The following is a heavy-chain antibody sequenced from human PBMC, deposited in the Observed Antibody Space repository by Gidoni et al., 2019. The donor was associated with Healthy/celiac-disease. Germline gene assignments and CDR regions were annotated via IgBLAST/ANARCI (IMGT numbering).Heavy chain of an antibody. V-gene: IGHV3-30-3*01. D-gene: IGHD1-1*01. Sequence: QVQLVEAGGGVVQPGRSLSLSCAASGFTFSSYAMHWVRQAPGKGLEWVAVISYDGSNKYYADSVKGRFTISRDNSKNTLYLQMNSLRAEDTAVYYCARDVQLGWGPFDYWGQGTLVTVSS. CDR1: GFTFSSYA. CDR3: ARDVQLGWGPFDY. J-gene: IGHJ4*02. CDR2: ISYDGSNK.